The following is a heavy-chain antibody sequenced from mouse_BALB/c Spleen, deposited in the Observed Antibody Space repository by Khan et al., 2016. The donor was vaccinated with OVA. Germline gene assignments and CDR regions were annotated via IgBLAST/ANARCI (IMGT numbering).Heavy chain of an antibody. V-gene: IGHV1-20*02. D-gene: IGHD1-1*01. CDR1: GYSFTGYF. Sequence: VQLQQPGPELVKPGASVKISCKASGYSFTGYFMNWVMQSHGKSLEWIGRINPHIGETFYNQKFTGKATLTVDESSCTAPMELRSLASEDSAVYYCARKNGSNFDYWGQGTTLTVSS. CDR3: ARKNGSNFDY. J-gene: IGHJ2*01. CDR2: INPHIGET.